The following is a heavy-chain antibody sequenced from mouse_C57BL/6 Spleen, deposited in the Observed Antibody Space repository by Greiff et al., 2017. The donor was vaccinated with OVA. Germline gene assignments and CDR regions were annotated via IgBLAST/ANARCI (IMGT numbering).Heavy chain of an antibody. CDR3: ARWEDGYYYAMDY. CDR2: INPNNGGT. CDR1: GYTFTDYY. Sequence: EVQLQQSGPELVKPGASVKISCKASGYTFTDYYMNWVKQSHGKSLEWIGDINPNNGGTSYNQKFKGKATLTVDKSSSTAYMELRSLTSEDSAVYDCARWEDGYYYAMDYWGQGTSVTVSS. D-gene: IGHD2-3*01. V-gene: IGHV1-26*01. J-gene: IGHJ4*01.